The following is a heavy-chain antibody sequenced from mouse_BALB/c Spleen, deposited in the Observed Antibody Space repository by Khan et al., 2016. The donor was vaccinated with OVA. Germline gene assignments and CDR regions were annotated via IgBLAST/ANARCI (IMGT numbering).Heavy chain of an antibody. D-gene: IGHD2-10*01. CDR1: GFSLTDYG. CDR3: ARQPYYHYYIMDY. Sequence: VQLKESGLGLVAPSQSLSITCTISGFSLTDYGVHWVRQPPGKGLEWLVVIWSDGTTTYNSALKSRLSIIKDNSKSQIFLKMNSLQTDDTAMYYCARQPYYHYYIMDYWGQGTSVTVSS. CDR2: IWSDGTT. V-gene: IGHV2-6-1*01. J-gene: IGHJ4*01.